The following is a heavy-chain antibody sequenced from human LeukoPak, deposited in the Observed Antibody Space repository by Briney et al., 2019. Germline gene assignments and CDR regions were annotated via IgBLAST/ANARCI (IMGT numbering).Heavy chain of an antibody. D-gene: IGHD5-18*01. V-gene: IGHV4-61*02. CDR1: GGSISTGNYY. Sequence: PSQTLSLTCTVSGGSISTGNYYWSWIRQPAGKGLEWIGRIYASGSTNYNPSLKSRVTISVDTSKYQFSLKLYSVTAADTAVYYCARTTEGGYTYNYFYYYYMDVWGKGTTVTISS. CDR3: ARTTEGGYTYNYFYYYYMDV. CDR2: IYASGST. J-gene: IGHJ6*03.